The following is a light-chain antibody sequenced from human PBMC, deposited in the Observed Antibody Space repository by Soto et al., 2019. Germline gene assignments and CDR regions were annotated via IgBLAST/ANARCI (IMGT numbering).Light chain of an antibody. CDR3: HQFATSRT. Sequence: ENVLTQSPGTLSVSPGERATLSCRASQSVSGSFLAWYQQKPGQAPRLLIYGASSRAAGVPDRFSGSGSGTDFTLTISRLEPEDFAVYYCHQFATSRTFGQGTKVDIK. CDR2: GAS. J-gene: IGKJ1*01. V-gene: IGKV3-20*01. CDR1: QSVSGSF.